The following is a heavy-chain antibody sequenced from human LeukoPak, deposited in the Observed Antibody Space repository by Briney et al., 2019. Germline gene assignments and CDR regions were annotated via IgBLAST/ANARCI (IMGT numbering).Heavy chain of an antibody. V-gene: IGHV3-33*01. D-gene: IGHD6-13*01. CDR3: ARDSLAAAGFDY. CDR1: GFTFSSYG. Sequence: GRSLRLSCAASGFTFSSYGMHWVRQAPGKGLEWVAVIWYDGSNKYYADSMKGRFTISRDNSKNTLYLQMNSLRAEDTAVYYCARDSLAAAGFDYWGQGTLVTVSS. J-gene: IGHJ4*02. CDR2: IWYDGSNK.